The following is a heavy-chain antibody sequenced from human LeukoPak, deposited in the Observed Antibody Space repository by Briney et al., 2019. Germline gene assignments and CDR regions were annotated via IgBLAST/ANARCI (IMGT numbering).Heavy chain of an antibody. D-gene: IGHD6-19*01. V-gene: IGHV3-30*18. CDR1: GFTFSNYG. CDR2: ITYDGSNK. J-gene: IGHJ2*01. Sequence: GRSLRLSCAASGFTFSNYGMHWVRQPPGKGLEWVTVITYDGSNKYYAASNSGKGRFIISRDNSKTTLYQKINSLRPEDTAVYYCAKEDRTITVDGSPSDWYFDHWGRGTLVTVSS. CDR3: AKEDRTITVDGSPSDWYFDH.